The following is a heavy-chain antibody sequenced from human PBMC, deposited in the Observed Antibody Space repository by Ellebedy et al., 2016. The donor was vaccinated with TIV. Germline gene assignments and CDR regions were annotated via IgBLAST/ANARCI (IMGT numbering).Heavy chain of an antibody. CDR3: ARVGYSYPGY. Sequence: AAPVKVSCKASGYTFTRYYMHWVRHAPGQELEWMGIINPSGGRTSYAQKLQGRVTMTRDTSTSTVYMELSSLRSEETAVYYCARVGYSYPGYWGQGTLVTVSS. CDR2: INPSGGRT. V-gene: IGHV1-46*04. J-gene: IGHJ4*02. CDR1: GYTFTRYY. D-gene: IGHD5-18*01.